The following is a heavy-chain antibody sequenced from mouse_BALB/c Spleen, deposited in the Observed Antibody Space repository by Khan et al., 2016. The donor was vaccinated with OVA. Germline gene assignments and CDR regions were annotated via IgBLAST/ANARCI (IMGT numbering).Heavy chain of an antibody. CDR1: GYTFTSYW. J-gene: IGHJ3*01. CDR3: ARNPFDY. CDR2: IDPYDSVT. Sequence: QVQLKQSGAELVRPGASVKLSCEASGYTFTSYWMNWVKQSPEQGLEWIGRIDPYDSVTHYNQNFKDKAILTVDKSSSTAYMQLSSLTSEDSAVYFCARNPFDYWGQGTLVTVSA. V-gene: IGHV1-52*01.